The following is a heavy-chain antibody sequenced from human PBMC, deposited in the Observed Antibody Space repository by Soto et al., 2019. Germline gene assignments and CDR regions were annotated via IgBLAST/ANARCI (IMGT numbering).Heavy chain of an antibody. V-gene: IGHV4-31*03. D-gene: IGHD6-13*01. Sequence: QVQLQESGPGLVKPSQTLSLTCTVSGGSISSGGYYWSWIRQHPGKGLEWIGYIYYSGSTYYNPSLKSRVTISVDTSKNQFSLKLSSVTAADTAMYYCARAPWSSSWYLGFDYWGQGTLVTVSS. CDR2: IYYSGST. CDR1: GGSISSGGYY. CDR3: ARAPWSSSWYLGFDY. J-gene: IGHJ4*02.